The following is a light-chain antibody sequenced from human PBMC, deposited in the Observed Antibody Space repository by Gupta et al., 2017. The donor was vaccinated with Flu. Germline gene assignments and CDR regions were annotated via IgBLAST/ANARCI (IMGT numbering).Light chain of an antibody. CDR2: TNN. J-gene: IGLJ1*01. Sequence: QSVLPPPPSASGTPGQRVNISCAGSSSNIGSNSVYWYHQVPGTSPKLHIYTNNKRPSGGPDRFSGSNSGTSASLAISGLRAEEEADYYCDSCEEWLGGHYVFGTGTKVTVL. CDR3: DSCEEWLGGHYV. CDR1: SSNIGSNS. V-gene: IGLV1-47*01.